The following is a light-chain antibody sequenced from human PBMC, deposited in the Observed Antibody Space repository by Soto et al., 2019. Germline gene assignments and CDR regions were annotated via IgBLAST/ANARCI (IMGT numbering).Light chain of an antibody. Sequence: DIQMTQSPYSLSASVGDTVIITCRASPTVTGWLAWYQQKPGKVPELLIYKASSLESGVPSRFSGSGSGTEFTLTISSLQPDDFATYYCQQYNNYSKTFGQGTKVDIK. CDR1: PTVTGW. V-gene: IGKV1-5*03. CDR2: KAS. CDR3: QQYNNYSKT. J-gene: IGKJ2*01.